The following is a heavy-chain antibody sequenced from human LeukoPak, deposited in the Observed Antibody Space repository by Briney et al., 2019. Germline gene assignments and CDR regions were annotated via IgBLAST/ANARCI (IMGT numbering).Heavy chain of an antibody. D-gene: IGHD3-3*01. CDR1: GYTFTHHY. J-gene: IGHJ4*02. Sequence: ASVKVSCKASGYTFTHHYMHWVRQAPGQGLEWMGIINPVGGGTTYAQHFQGRVTMTRDTSTSTVYMELRSLRSEDTAVYYCASVTPIYDFWSGPEDYWGQGTLVTVSS. V-gene: IGHV1-46*01. CDR2: INPVGGGT. CDR3: ASVTPIYDFWSGPEDY.